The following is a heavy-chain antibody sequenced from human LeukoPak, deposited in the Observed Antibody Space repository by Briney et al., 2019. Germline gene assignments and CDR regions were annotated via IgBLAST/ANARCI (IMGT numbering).Heavy chain of an antibody. D-gene: IGHD4-17*01. CDR1: GFSFISYG. Sequence: GGSLRLSCGASGFSFISYGMHWVRQAPGKGLEWVGVISDDGRSKDYADSVKGRFTISRDNSKDTLYLQMNSLRAEDTAVYYCAKRPSDYGDYVSYFDHWGQGTLVTVSS. V-gene: IGHV3-30*18. CDR3: AKRPSDYGDYVSYFDH. CDR2: ISDDGRSK. J-gene: IGHJ4*02.